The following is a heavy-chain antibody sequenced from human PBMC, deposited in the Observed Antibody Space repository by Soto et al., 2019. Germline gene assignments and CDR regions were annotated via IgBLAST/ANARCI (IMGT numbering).Heavy chain of an antibody. V-gene: IGHV3-23*01. CDR1: GFTFSSYA. D-gene: IGHD2-2*01. CDR2: ISGSGGST. J-gene: IGHJ3*02. CDR3: AKDIIQYPYQLLSWSAFDI. Sequence: GGSLRLSCAASGFTFSSYAMSWVRQAPGKGLEWVSAISGSGGSTYYADSVKGRFTISRDNAKNSLYLQMNSLRAEDTALYYCAKDIIQYPYQLLSWSAFDIWGQGTMVTVSS.